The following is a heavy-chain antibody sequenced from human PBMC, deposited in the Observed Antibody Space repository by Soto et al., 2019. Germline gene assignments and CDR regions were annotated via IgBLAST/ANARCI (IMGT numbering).Heavy chain of an antibody. CDR2: IYYIGST. CDR3: ARFYMVRGVMGAFDI. Sequence: QVQLQESGPGLVKPSQTVSLTCTVSGGSISSGGYYWSWIRQHPGKGLEWIGYIYYIGSTYYNPSLKSRVSISVDTSKNQFSLKLSSVTAADTAVYYCARFYMVRGVMGAFDIWGQGTMVTVSS. CDR1: GGSISSGGYY. V-gene: IGHV4-31*03. D-gene: IGHD3-10*01. J-gene: IGHJ3*02.